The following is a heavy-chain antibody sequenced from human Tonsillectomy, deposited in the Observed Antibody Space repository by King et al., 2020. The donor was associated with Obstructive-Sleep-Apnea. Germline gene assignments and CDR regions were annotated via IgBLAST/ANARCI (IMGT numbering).Heavy chain of an antibody. CDR3: AGLRCRGGSCYSPHYYYYGMDV. CDR1: GGTFSSYA. D-gene: IGHD2-15*01. J-gene: IGHJ6*02. CDR2: IIPILGIA. V-gene: IGHV1-69*10. Sequence: QLVQSGAEVKKPGSSVKVSCKASGGTFSSYAISWVRQAPGQGLEWMGGIIPILGIANYAQKFQGRVTITADKSTSTAYLELSSLRSEDTAVYYCAGLRCRGGSCYSPHYYYYGMDVWGQGTTVTVSS.